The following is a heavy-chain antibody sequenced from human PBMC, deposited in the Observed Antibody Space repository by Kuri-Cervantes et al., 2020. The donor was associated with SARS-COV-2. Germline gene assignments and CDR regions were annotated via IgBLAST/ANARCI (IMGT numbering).Heavy chain of an antibody. CDR1: GFTFSSYG. D-gene: IGHD2-2*01. V-gene: IGHV3-30*03. Sequence: GESLKISCAASGFTFSSYGMHWVRQAPGKGLEWGAVISYDGSNKYYADFVKGRSTISRDNSKNTLYLQMNSLRAEDTAVYYCARDRWVAGYCSSTSCYFMDVWGKGTTVTVSS. J-gene: IGHJ6*03. CDR3: ARDRWVAGYCSSTSCYFMDV. CDR2: ISYDGSNK.